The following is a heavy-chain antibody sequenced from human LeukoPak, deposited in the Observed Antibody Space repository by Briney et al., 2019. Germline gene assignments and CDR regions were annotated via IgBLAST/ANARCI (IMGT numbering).Heavy chain of an antibody. CDR3: ARARIFGVVRD. D-gene: IGHD3-3*01. CDR1: GFTFSDYY. V-gene: IGHV3-11*06. Sequence: GGSLRLSCAASGFTFSDYYMSWISQAPGKGLEWVSYISSSSSYTNYADSVKGRFTISRDNAKNSLYLQMNSLRAEDTAVYYCARARIFGVVRDWGQGTLVTVSS. J-gene: IGHJ4*02. CDR2: ISSSSSYT.